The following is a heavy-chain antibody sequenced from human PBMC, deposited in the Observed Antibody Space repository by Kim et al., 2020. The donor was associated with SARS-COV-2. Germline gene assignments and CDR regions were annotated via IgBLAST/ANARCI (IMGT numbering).Heavy chain of an antibody. D-gene: IGHD1-1*01. V-gene: IGHV3-7*03. J-gene: IGHJ4*02. CDR1: GFSFRSYW. CDR2: IKLDGSEK. CDR3: VSTNTFDY. Sequence: GGSLRLSCAASGFSFRSYWMSWVRQAPGNGLEWVANIKLDGSEKNYVDSVKGRFTISRDNAKNSLSLQMNSLRADDTAVYYCVSTNTFDYWGQGTLVTVSS.